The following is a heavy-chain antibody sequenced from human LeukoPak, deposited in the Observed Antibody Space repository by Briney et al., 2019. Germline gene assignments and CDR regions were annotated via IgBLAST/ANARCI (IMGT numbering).Heavy chain of an antibody. Sequence: ASVTVSFKASGYTFTNYDIHWVRQAPGQGLEGMGWMNPNRGNTGYPQKFQGRVTITRNTSKSTAYRELSSLRSEDTVVYYCARSPVAGRSRGVSNSRWVRDYYMDVWGKGTTVTVSS. CDR2: MNPNRGNT. CDR1: GYTFTNYD. CDR3: ARSPVAGRSRGVSNSRWVRDYYMDV. V-gene: IGHV1-8*01. D-gene: IGHD6-19*01. J-gene: IGHJ6*03.